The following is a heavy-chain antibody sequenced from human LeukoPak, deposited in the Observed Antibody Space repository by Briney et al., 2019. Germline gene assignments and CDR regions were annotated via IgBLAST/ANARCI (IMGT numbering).Heavy chain of an antibody. CDR2: IRYDGSNK. V-gene: IGHV3-30*02. CDR3: ATSRYYYDSSGYPEYFQH. D-gene: IGHD3-22*01. CDR1: GFTFSSYT. J-gene: IGHJ1*01. Sequence: GGSLRLSCATSGFTFSSYTMNWVRQAPGKGLEWVAFIRYDGSNKYYADSVKGRFTISRDNSKNTLYLQMNSLRAEDTAVYYCATSRYYYDSSGYPEYFQHWGQGTLVTVSS.